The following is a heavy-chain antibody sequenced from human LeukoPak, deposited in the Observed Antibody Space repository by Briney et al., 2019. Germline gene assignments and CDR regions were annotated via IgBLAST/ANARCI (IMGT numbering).Heavy chain of an antibody. J-gene: IGHJ6*03. Sequence: SETLSLTCTVSGGSISNYYWSWIRQPPGKGLEWIGYIYYSGSTNYNPSLKSRVTISVDTSKNQFSLKLSSVTAADTAVYYCARVLGYSGYLSLYYYYYMDVWGKGTTVTDSS. CDR1: GGSISNYY. V-gene: IGHV4-59*12. CDR3: ARVLGYSGYLSLYYYYYMDV. CDR2: IYYSGST. D-gene: IGHD5-12*01.